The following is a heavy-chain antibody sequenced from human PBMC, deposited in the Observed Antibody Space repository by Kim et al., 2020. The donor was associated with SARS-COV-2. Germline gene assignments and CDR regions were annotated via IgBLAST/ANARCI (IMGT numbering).Heavy chain of an antibody. V-gene: IGHV3-66*01. J-gene: IGHJ4*02. D-gene: IGHD2-8*01. CDR2: LYSGGST. Sequence: GGSLRLSCAASGFIVSHFSMDWVRQAPGKGLEWVSGLYSGGSTNYADSVKGRFTVSRDTSKNIVYLQMNSLSAGDTAIYYCARDFRSFWCFDNWGQGTLV. CDR3: ARDFRSFWCFDN. CDR1: GFIVSHFS.